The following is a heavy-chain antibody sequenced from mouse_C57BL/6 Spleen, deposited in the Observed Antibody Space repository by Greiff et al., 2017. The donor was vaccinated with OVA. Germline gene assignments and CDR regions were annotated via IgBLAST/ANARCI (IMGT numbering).Heavy chain of an antibody. Sequence: VQLQQSGAELARPGASVKMSCKASGYTFTSYTMHWVKQRPGQGLEWIGYINPSSGYTKYNQKFKGKATLTADKSSSTAYMQLSSLTSEDSAVYYCARGGYYGSETLFDDWGQGTTLTVSS. CDR2: INPSSGYT. J-gene: IGHJ2*01. CDR3: ARGGYYGSETLFDD. V-gene: IGHV1-4*01. D-gene: IGHD1-1*01. CDR1: GYTFTSYT.